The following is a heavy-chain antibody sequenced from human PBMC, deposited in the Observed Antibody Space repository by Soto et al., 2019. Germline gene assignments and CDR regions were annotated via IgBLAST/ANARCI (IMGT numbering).Heavy chain of an antibody. D-gene: IGHD3-10*01. Sequence: EVQLVESGGGLVQPGGSLRLSCAASGFTVSSNYMSWVRQAPGKGLEWVSVIYSGGSTYYADSVKGRFTISRDNSKNTLYLQMNSLRAEDTAVYYSASFRGVPYWYFDLWGRGTLVTVSS. CDR3: ASFRGVPYWYFDL. J-gene: IGHJ2*01. CDR2: IYSGGST. V-gene: IGHV3-66*01. CDR1: GFTVSSNY.